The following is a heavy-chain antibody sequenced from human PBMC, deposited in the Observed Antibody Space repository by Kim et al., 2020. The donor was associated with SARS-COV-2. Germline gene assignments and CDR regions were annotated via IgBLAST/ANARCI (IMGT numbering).Heavy chain of an antibody. Sequence: SETLSLTCAVYDGSFSDYFWSWIRQPPGEGLEWIAEIHHSGNTNYNPSLKSRVTISVDTSKKQISLKVFSVTAADTAVYYCARTYYGFDYWGRGNLVPAS. V-gene: IGHV4-34*01. CDR1: DGSFSDYF. J-gene: IGHJ4*02. CDR3: ARTYYGFDY. D-gene: IGHD3-22*01. CDR2: IHHSGNT.